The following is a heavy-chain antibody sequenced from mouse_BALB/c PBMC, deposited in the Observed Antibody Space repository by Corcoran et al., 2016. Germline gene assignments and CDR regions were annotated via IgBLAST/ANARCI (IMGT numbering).Heavy chain of an antibody. J-gene: IGHJ1*01. CDR1: GYTFTSYV. CDR2: INPYNDGT. V-gene: IGHV1S136*01. D-gene: IGHD1-1*01. CDR3: ARSYDVSSYWYFDV. Sequence: EVQLQQSGPELVKPGASVKMSCKASGYTFTSYVMHWVKQKPGQGLEWIGYINPYNDGTKYNEKFKGKATLTSDKSSSTAYMELSSLTSEDSAVYYCARSYDVSSYWYFDVWGAGTTVTVSS.